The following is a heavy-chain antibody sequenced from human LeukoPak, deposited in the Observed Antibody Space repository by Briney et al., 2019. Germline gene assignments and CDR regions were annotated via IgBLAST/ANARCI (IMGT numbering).Heavy chain of an antibody. J-gene: IGHJ4*02. CDR3: ARELGENYDFWSGYYTLDY. V-gene: IGHV4-61*02. CDR1: GGSISSGSYY. D-gene: IGHD3-3*01. CDR2: IYTSGST. Sequence: PSQNVSLTCTVSGGSISSGSYYWSWIRQPPGKGLEWIGRIYTSGSTNYIPSLKCPVTIAVDTSKNQYSLKLSSVTAADTAVYYCARELGENYDFWSGYYTLDYWGQGTLVSVSS.